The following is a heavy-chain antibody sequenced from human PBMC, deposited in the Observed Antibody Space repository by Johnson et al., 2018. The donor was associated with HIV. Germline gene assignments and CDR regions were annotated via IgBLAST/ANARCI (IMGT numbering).Heavy chain of an antibody. V-gene: IGHV3-11*04. Sequence: QMLLVESGGGLVKPGGSLRLSCAASGFTFSDYYMSWIRQAPGKGLEWVSCISSSGTTIYYADSMKGRFTISRDNAKNSRYLHMNSLRAEDTAVYYCAREGGQWLVLVDAFDIWGQGSMVTFSS. CDR3: AREGGQWLVLVDAFDI. J-gene: IGHJ3*02. CDR2: ISSSGTTI. CDR1: GFTFSDYY. D-gene: IGHD6-19*01.